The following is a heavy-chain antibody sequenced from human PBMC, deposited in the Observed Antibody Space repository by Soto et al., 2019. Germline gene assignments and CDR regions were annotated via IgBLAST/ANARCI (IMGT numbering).Heavy chain of an antibody. D-gene: IGHD6-6*01. CDR3: ARVWSSSPPHYYYYGMDV. J-gene: IGHJ6*02. CDR2: TIPIFGTA. V-gene: IGHV1-69*13. CDR1: GGTFSSYA. Sequence: GASVKVSCKASGGTFSSYAISWVRQAPGQGLEWMGGTIPIFGTANYAQKFQGRVTITADESTSTAYMELSSLRSEDTAVYYCARVWSSSPPHYYYYGMDVWGQGTTVTVSS.